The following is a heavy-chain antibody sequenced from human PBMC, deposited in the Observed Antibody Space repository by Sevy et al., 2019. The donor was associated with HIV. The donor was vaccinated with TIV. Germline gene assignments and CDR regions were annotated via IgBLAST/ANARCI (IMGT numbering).Heavy chain of an antibody. D-gene: IGHD5-18*01. CDR2: INPNSGDT. Sequence: ASVKVSCKASGYTFTGQYIHWVRQAPGQGLEWMGWINPNSGDTNYAQECQGRVTMTRDTSISTAYMELSGLKSDDTAVYYCSRDLRLRGYSYGCLDYWGPGTLVTVSS. V-gene: IGHV1-2*02. CDR1: GYTFTGQY. J-gene: IGHJ4*02. CDR3: SRDLRLRGYSYGCLDY.